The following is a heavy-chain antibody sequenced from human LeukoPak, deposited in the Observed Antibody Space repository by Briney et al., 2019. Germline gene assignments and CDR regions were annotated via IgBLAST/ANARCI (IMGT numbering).Heavy chain of an antibody. J-gene: IGHJ4*02. CDR1: GVSFSGYY. CDR2: INHSGST. D-gene: IGHD3-3*01. V-gene: IGHV4-34*01. CDR3: ARGPRVFWSGKEYYFDY. Sequence: SETLSLTCAVYGVSFSGYYWSWIRQPPGKGLEWIGEINHSGSTNYNPSLKSRVTISVDTSKNQFSLKLSSVTAADTAVYYCARGPRVFWSGKEYYFDYWGQGTLVTVSS.